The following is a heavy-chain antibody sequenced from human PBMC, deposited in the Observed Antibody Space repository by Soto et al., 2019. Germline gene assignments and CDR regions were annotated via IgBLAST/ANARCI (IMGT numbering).Heavy chain of an antibody. CDR3: ARDSTSCYEPPLVDY. J-gene: IGHJ4*02. CDR1: GFTFSDYA. CDR2: ISSSGTYI. D-gene: IGHD2-2*01. V-gene: IGHV3-21*01. Sequence: SLRLSCAASGFTFSDYAMNWVRQAPGKGLEWVSSISSSGTYIYYADSVKGRFTVSRDNAKNSLDLQMNTLRAEDTAVYFCARDSTSCYEPPLVDYWGQGTLVTVSS.